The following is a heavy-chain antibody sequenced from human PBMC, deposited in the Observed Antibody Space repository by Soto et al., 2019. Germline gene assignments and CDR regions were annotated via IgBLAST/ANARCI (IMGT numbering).Heavy chain of an antibody. CDR3: AKPITIFGVVTYYFDY. Sequence: EVQLLESGGGLVQPGGSLRLSCAASGFTFSSYAMSWVRQAPGKGLEWVSAISGSGGSTYYADSVKGRFTISRDNSKNTLYLQMNSLRAEDTAVYYCAKPITIFGVVTYYFDYWGQGTLVTVSS. CDR1: GFTFSSYA. V-gene: IGHV3-23*01. CDR2: ISGSGGST. J-gene: IGHJ4*02. D-gene: IGHD3-3*01.